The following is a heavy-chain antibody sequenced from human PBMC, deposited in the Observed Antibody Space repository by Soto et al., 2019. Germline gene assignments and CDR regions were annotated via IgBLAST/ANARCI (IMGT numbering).Heavy chain of an antibody. D-gene: IGHD3-22*01. Sequence: EVQLVETGGGLIQPGGSLRLSCAASGLTVRSNYMSWVRQAPGKGLEWVSLIYDDGTTYYADSVKGRFTISRDNSKNTLYLQMNNLRAEDTAVYYCAKDYDNSGSSFDYWGQGTLVTVSS. J-gene: IGHJ4*02. V-gene: IGHV3-53*02. CDR2: IYDDGTT. CDR3: AKDYDNSGSSFDY. CDR1: GLTVRSNY.